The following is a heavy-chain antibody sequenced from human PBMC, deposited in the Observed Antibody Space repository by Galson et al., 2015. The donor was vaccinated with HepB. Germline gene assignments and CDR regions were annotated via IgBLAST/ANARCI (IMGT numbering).Heavy chain of an antibody. CDR3: VGEFGD. J-gene: IGHJ4*02. V-gene: IGHV3-74*01. CDR1: GFTFSDYG. CDR2: IDGDGITT. Sequence: SLRLSCAASGFTFSDYGMHWVRQAPGKGLVWVSGIDGDGITTIYADSVKGRFTISRDNAKNTVYLQMNSLRAEDTAVYYCVGEFGDWGQGSLVAVSA. D-gene: IGHD3-10*01.